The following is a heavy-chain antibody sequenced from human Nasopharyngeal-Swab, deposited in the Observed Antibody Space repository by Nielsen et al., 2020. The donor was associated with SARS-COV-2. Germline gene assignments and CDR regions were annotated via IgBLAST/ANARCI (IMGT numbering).Heavy chain of an antibody. CDR2: ISSSGSTR. Sequence: GGSLRLSCAASGFTFSSYEMNWVRQAPGKGLEWVSYISSSGSTRYYADSVKGRFTISRDNAKNSLYLQMNSLRAEDTAVYYCARDDYYDSSGFSDYWGQGTLVTVSS. J-gene: IGHJ4*02. V-gene: IGHV3-48*03. CDR1: GFTFSSYE. D-gene: IGHD3-22*01. CDR3: ARDDYYDSSGFSDY.